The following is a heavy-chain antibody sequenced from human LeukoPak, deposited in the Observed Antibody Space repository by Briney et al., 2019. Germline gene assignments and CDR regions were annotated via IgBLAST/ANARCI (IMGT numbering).Heavy chain of an antibody. CDR3: ARDGPTMVRGVISYYFDY. V-gene: IGHV3-30*09. J-gene: IGHJ4*02. D-gene: IGHD3-10*01. CDR1: GFTFSTYA. CDR2: ISYDGTNK. Sequence: GGSLRLSCAASGFTFSTYAMHWVRQAPGKGLEWVAVISYDGTNKYYADSVKGRVAISRDTSKNTLYLQMNSLRAEDTAVYYCARDGPTMVRGVISYYFDYWGQGVLVTVSS.